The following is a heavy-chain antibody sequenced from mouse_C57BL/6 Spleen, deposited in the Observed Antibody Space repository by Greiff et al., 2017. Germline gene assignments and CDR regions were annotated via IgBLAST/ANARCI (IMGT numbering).Heavy chain of an antibody. D-gene: IGHD4-1*01. Sequence: VKLMESGAELARPGASVKLSCKASGYTFTSYGISWVKQRTGQGLVWIGEIYPRSGNTYYNEKFKGKATLTADKSSSTAYMELRSLTSEDSAVYFCAREESWDNYFDYWGQGTTLTVSS. CDR1: GYTFTSYG. V-gene: IGHV1-81*01. J-gene: IGHJ2*01. CDR2: IYPRSGNT. CDR3: AREESWDNYFDY.